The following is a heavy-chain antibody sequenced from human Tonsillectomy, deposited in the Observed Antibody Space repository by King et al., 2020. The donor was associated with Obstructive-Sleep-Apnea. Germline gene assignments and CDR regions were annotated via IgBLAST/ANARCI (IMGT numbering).Heavy chain of an antibody. CDR2: ISYDGSNK. Sequence: VQLVESGGGVDQPGRSLRLSCAASGFTFSSYAMHWVRQAPGKGLEWVAVISYDGSNKYYADSVKGRFTISRDNSKNTLYLQMNSLRAEDTAVYYCARDWLYDYDYWGQGTLVTVSS. V-gene: IGHV3-30*04. J-gene: IGHJ4*02. CDR3: ARDWLYDYDY. D-gene: IGHD3-16*01. CDR1: GFTFSSYA.